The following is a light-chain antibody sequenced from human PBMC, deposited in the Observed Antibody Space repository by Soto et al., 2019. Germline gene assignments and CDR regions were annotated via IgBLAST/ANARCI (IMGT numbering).Light chain of an antibody. J-gene: IGLJ2*01. CDR3: CSYAGSNVV. Sequence: QSALTQPASVSGSPGQSITISCTGTSSDVGSYNLVSWYQQHPGKAPKLMIYEGSKRPSGVSNRFSGSKSGNTASLTISGIQAEDEADYYCCSYAGSNVVFGGWTKVTVL. CDR1: SSDVGSYNL. V-gene: IGLV2-23*01. CDR2: EGS.